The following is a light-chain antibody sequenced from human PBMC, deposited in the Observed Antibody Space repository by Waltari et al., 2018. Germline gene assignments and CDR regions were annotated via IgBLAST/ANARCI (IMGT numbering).Light chain of an antibody. CDR1: QTIFYSPNSKNY. CDR2: WAS. V-gene: IGKV4-1*01. J-gene: IGKJ1*01. CDR3: QQYYTTPPT. Sequence: DIVMTQSPASLAVSLVDRAAINCKSSQTIFYSPNSKNYLAWYQQRPGQPPKLLIDWASTRESGVPDRFSGSGSGTDFTLIISGLQADDVAVYYCQQYYTTPPTFGQGTKVEVK.